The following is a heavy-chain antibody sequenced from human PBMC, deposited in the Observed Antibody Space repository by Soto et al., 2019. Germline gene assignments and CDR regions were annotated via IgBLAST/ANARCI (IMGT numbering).Heavy chain of an antibody. CDR2: ITSTSNNI. Sequence: SGGSLRLSCVASGFPFSSYNMNWVRQAPGKGLEWVSSITSTSNNIYYAESVKGRFTISRDNANNALYLHMNSLRAEDTAVYYCARPYSGSYSFDNWGQGTTVTVSS. CDR1: GFPFSSYN. J-gene: IGHJ4*03. V-gene: IGHV3-21*01. D-gene: IGHD1-26*01. CDR3: ARPYSGSYSFDN.